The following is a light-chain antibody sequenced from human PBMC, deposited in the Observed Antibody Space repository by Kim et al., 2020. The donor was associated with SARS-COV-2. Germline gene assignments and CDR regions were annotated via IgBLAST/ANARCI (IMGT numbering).Light chain of an antibody. CDR1: SSDVGYYDR. Sequence: QSALTQPPSASGSTGQSVTISCTGTSSDVGYYDRVSWYQQPPGTAPKLMIYEVRNRPSGVPDRFSGFKSGNTASLTIFGLQAEDEADYYCSSYTTSKTWVFGGGTQLTVL. CDR2: EVR. J-gene: IGLJ3*02. CDR3: SSYTTSKTWV. V-gene: IGLV2-18*02.